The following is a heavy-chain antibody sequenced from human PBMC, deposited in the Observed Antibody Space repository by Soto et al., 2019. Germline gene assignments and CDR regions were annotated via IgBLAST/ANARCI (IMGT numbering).Heavy chain of an antibody. V-gene: IGHV4-39*02. Sequence: SETLSLTCTFSGCSISSSSYYWGWIRQPPGKGLEWIGSIYYSGSTYYNPSLKSRVTISVDTSKNQFSLKLSSVTAADTAVYYCARDKITGLFDYWGQGTLVTVS. D-gene: IGHD2-8*02. J-gene: IGHJ4*02. CDR2: IYYSGST. CDR3: ARDKITGLFDY. CDR1: GCSISSSSYY.